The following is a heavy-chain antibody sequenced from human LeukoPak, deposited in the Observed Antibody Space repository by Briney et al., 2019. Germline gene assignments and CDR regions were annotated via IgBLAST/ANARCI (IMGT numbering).Heavy chain of an antibody. V-gene: IGHV3-21*01. Sequence: GGFLRLSCAASGFTFSSYSMNWVRQAPGKGLEWVSSISSSSSYIYYADSVKGRFTISRDNAKNSLYLQMNSLRAEDTAVYYCARDRGSSWPTDAFDIWGQGTMVTVSS. D-gene: IGHD6-13*01. J-gene: IGHJ3*02. CDR2: ISSSSSYI. CDR1: GFTFSSYS. CDR3: ARDRGSSWPTDAFDI.